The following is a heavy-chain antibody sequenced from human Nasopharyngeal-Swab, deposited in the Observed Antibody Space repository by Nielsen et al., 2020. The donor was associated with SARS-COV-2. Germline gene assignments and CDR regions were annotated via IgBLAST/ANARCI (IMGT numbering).Heavy chain of an antibody. J-gene: IGHJ4*02. CDR2: IYSGGST. V-gene: IGHV3-23*03. CDR3: ADPPFSEY. CDR1: GFTFSSYA. Sequence: GESLKISCAASGFTFSSYAMSWVRQAPGKGLEWVSVIYSGGSTYYADSVKGRFTISRDNSKSTLYLQMNSLRADDTALYYCADPPFSEYWGQGTLVTVSS.